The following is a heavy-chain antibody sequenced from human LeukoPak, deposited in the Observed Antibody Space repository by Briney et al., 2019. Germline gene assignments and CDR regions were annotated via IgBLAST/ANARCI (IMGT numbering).Heavy chain of an antibody. Sequence: ASVTVSCKASGYTFTGYYMHWVRQAPGQGLEWMGRINPNSGGTNYAQKFQGRVTMTRDTSISTAYMELSRLRSDDTAVYYCARVPRTYYYGSGSYYNDDYWGQGTLVTVSS. D-gene: IGHD3-10*01. J-gene: IGHJ4*02. CDR1: GYTFTGYY. CDR3: ARVPRTYYYGSGSYYNDDY. CDR2: INPNSGGT. V-gene: IGHV1-2*06.